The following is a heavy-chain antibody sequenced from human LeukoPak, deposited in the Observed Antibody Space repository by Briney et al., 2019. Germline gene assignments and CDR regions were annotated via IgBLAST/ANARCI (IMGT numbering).Heavy chain of an antibody. CDR2: IRNKLYGGTA. D-gene: IGHD2-21*01. Sequence: PGGSLRLSCAASGFTFGDHAMSWVRQAPGKGLEWVGFIRNKLYGGTAEYAASVKVRFTISRDDSKSIAYLQMNSLKTEDTAMYYCTRVDYYSTSAFFDYWGQGTLVTVSS. J-gene: IGHJ4*02. CDR1: GFTFGDHA. CDR3: TRVDYYSTSAFFDY. V-gene: IGHV3-49*04.